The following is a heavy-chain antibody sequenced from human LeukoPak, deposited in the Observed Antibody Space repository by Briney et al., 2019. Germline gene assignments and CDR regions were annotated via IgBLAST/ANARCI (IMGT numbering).Heavy chain of an antibody. V-gene: IGHV3-23*01. D-gene: IGHD3-3*01. Sequence: PGGSLRLSCAASGSTFSSYAMTWVRQAPGKGLEWVSAISGSGGSTYYADSVKGRFTISRDNSKNTVYLQMNSLRAEDTAVYYCAKSRDFWSGYWGYFDYWGQGTLVTVSS. CDR3: AKSRDFWSGYWGYFDY. CDR1: GSTFSSYA. J-gene: IGHJ4*02. CDR2: ISGSGGST.